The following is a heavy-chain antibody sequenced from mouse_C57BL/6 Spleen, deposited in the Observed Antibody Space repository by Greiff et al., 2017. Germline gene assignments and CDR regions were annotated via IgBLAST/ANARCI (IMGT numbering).Heavy chain of an antibody. Sequence: VHLVESGPGLVAPSQSLSITCTVSGFSLTSYGVSWVRQPPGRGLEWLGVIWGDGSTNYHSALISRLSISKDNAKSQVFLKLNSQRTDDTATYYCAKAGYYSNYVSWFGYGGKGTLVTVSA. V-gene: IGHV2-3*01. CDR1: GFSLTSYG. J-gene: IGHJ3*01. CDR2: IWGDGST. CDR3: AKAGYYSNYVSWFGY. D-gene: IGHD2-5*01.